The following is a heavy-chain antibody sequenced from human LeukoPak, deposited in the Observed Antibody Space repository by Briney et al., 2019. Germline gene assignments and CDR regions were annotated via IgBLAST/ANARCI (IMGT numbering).Heavy chain of an antibody. V-gene: IGHV3-11*04. CDR1: GFTFSDHY. D-gene: IGHD3-10*01. Sequence: PGGSLRLSCAASGFTFSDHYMSWIRQAPGKGLEWVSYISSSGSTIYYADSVKGRFTISRDNAKNSLYLQMNSLRAEDTAVYYCARDPRHYGSGSYYRGFDYWGQGTLVTVSS. CDR3: ARDPRHYGSGSYYRGFDY. J-gene: IGHJ4*02. CDR2: ISSSGSTI.